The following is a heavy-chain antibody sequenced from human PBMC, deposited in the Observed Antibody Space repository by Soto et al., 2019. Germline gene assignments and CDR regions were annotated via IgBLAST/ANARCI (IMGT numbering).Heavy chain of an antibody. D-gene: IGHD5-12*01. Sequence: GGSLRLSGSATGFTFSSYSMHWVRQAPGKGLEYVSGIRGNGDPPFYADSVKGRFTISRDNSKNTLYLQMSSLSADDTAVYYCVKSRGGNNFDFFDWGQGALVTVSS. CDR1: GFTFSSYS. J-gene: IGHJ4*02. CDR3: VKSRGGNNFDFFD. V-gene: IGHV3-64D*06. CDR2: IRGNGDPP.